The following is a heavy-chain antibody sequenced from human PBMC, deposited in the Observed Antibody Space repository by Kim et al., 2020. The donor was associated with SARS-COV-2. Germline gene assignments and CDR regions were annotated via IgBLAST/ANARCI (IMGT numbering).Heavy chain of an antibody. V-gene: IGHV3-7*01. Sequence: GGSLRLSCAASGFTFSTYWMTWVRQAPGKGLEWVANIWHDGSRKYYADSVKGRFTISRDNAKNALYMQMNNLGAEDTAVFYCARTSLYDSGAYEDYWGQGTLVTVSS. CDR1: GFTFSTYW. CDR2: IWHDGSRK. CDR3: ARTSLYDSGAYEDY. J-gene: IGHJ4*02. D-gene: IGHD3-22*01.